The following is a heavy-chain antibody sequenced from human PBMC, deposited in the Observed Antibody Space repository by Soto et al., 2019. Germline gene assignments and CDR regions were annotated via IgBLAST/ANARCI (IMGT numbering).Heavy chain of an antibody. CDR1: GFTFSSYG. D-gene: IGHD3-22*01. Sequence: QVQLVESGGGVVQPGRSLRLSCAASGFTFSSYGMHWVRQAPGKGLEWVAVIWYDGSNKYYGDSVKGRFTISRDNSKNTLYLQMNSLRAEDTAVYYCARRYYYDSSGCPLYEYGMDVWGQGTTVTVSS. CDR3: ARRYYYDSSGCPLYEYGMDV. CDR2: IWYDGSNK. V-gene: IGHV3-33*01. J-gene: IGHJ6*02.